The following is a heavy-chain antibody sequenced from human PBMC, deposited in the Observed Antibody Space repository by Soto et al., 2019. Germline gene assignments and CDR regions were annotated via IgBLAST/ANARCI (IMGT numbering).Heavy chain of an antibody. D-gene: IGHD3-3*01. CDR3: ARDRDCDFWSCGYYYYGMDV. Sequence: PSETLSLTCTVSGGSVSSGSYYWSWIRQPPGKGLEWIGYIYYSGSTNYNPSLKSRVTISVDTSKNQFSLKLSSVTAADTAVYYCARDRDCDFWSCGYYYYGMDVWGQGXTVTVSS. J-gene: IGHJ6*02. V-gene: IGHV4-61*01. CDR2: IYYSGST. CDR1: GGSVSSGSYY.